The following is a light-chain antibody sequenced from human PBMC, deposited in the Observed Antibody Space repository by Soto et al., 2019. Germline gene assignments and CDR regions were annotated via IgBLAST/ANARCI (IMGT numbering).Light chain of an antibody. CDR1: QDISGA. J-gene: IGKJ5*01. CDR3: QQFNSYPIT. CDR2: DVS. Sequence: AIQVTQSPSSLSASVGDRVTITCRSSQDISGALAWYQQKPGKAPKLLIYDVSTLENEVPSRFSCSSSGTQFTLTISSLQPEDFGTYYCQQFNSYPITFGHGTRLEIK. V-gene: IGKV1-13*02.